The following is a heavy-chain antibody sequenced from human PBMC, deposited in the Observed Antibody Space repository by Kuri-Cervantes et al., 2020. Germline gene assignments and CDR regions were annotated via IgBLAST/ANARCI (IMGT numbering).Heavy chain of an antibody. Sequence: ASVKVSCKASGYTFTSYDINWVRQATGQGLEWMGWMNPNSGNTGYAQKFQGRVTMTRNTSISTAYMELSSLRSEDTAVYYCAKVKGRWELLRLQYYFDYWGQGTLVTVSS. CDR1: GYTFTSYD. CDR2: MNPNSGNT. J-gene: IGHJ4*02. CDR3: AKVKGRWELLRLQYYFDY. V-gene: IGHV1-8*01. D-gene: IGHD1-26*01.